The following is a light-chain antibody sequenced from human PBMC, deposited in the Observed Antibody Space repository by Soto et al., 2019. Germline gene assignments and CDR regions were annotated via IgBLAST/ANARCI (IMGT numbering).Light chain of an antibody. J-gene: IGLJ3*02. CDR1: TGAVTSGYY. Sequence: QAVVTQEPSLTVSPGGTVTLTCASSTGAVTSGYYPNWFQQKPGQAPRALIYNTSDKHSWAPARFSGSLLGGKAALTLSGAQPEDEAEYYCLLSYSGARVFGGGTKVTVL. CDR2: NTS. V-gene: IGLV7-46*01. CDR3: LLSYSGARV.